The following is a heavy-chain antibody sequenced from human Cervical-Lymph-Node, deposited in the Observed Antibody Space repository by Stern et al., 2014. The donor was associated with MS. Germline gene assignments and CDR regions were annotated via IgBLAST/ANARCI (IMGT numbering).Heavy chain of an antibody. CDR1: GGSTSSYY. CDR3: ARGYTTSSGRPDY. CDR2: ISSSGGT. J-gene: IGHJ4*02. D-gene: IGHD6-6*01. V-gene: IGHV4-59*08. Sequence: VQLVESGPGLVKPSETLSLTCTVSGGSTSSYYWSWIRQPPGKGLEWIGCISSSGGTKYNPSLKSRVTISVDTSKNPLAPNPSSVTAADAAVYYCARGYTTSSGRPDYWGQGTLVTVST.